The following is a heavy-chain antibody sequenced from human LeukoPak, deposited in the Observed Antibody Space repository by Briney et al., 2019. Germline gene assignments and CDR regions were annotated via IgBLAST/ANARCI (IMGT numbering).Heavy chain of an antibody. J-gene: IGHJ5*02. Sequence: PGGSLRLSCTASGFTFSTYSMNWVRQAPGKGLEWVSSITSSSSYIYYVDSVKGGFTIYRDNAHNSLHLQIDSLRAEASAVYYCARSATSSSSRINWFDAWGQGTLVTVSS. D-gene: IGHD6-6*01. CDR3: ARSATSSSSRINWFDA. CDR2: ITSSSSYI. CDR1: GFTFSTYS. V-gene: IGHV3-21*01.